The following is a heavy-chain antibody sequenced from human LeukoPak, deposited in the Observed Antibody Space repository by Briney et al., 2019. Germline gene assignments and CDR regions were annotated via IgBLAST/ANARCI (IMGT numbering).Heavy chain of an antibody. D-gene: IGHD2-15*01. CDR2: ISYDGSNK. CDR1: GFTFSSYA. V-gene: IGHV3-30-3*01. CDR3: AGGLPRYCSGGSCLAFDY. J-gene: IGHJ4*02. Sequence: PGRSLRLSCAASGFTFSSYAMHWVRQAPGKGLEWVAVISYDGSNKYYADSVKGRFTISRDNSKNTLYLQMNSLRAEDTAVYYCAGGLPRYCSGGSCLAFDYWGQGTLVTVSS.